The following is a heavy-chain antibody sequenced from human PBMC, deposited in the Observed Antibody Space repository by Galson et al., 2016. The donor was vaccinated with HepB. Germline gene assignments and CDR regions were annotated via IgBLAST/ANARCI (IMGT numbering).Heavy chain of an antibody. CDR1: EFSFRSYG. Sequence: SLRLSCAASEFSFRSYGMSWVRQAPGKGLEWVSSIRRGSSYIYYADSVKGRFTISRDNAKSSLNLQMSSLRAEDTATYYCAAALGGSAREGLFDFWGRGILVAVSS. CDR2: IRRGSSYI. V-gene: IGHV3-21*01. J-gene: IGHJ4*02. CDR3: AAALGGSAREGLFDF. D-gene: IGHD3-16*01.